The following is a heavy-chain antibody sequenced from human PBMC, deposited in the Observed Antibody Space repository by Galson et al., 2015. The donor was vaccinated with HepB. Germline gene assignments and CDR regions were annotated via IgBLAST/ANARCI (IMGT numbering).Heavy chain of an antibody. CDR3: SRGRGLAVAGEY. CDR2: ISSSTTTI. D-gene: IGHD6-19*01. Sequence: SLRLSCAASGFTFSSYSMNWVRQAPGKGLEWVSFISSSTTTIYYADSVKGRFTISRDNAKNSLYLQMNSLRADDTAVYYCSRGRGLAVAGEYWGQGALVTVSS. J-gene: IGHJ4*02. CDR1: GFTFSSYS. V-gene: IGHV3-48*01.